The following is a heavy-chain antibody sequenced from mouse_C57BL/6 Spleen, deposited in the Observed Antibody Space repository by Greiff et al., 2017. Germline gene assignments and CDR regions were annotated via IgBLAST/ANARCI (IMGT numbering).Heavy chain of an antibody. D-gene: IGHD2-5*01. J-gene: IGHJ4*01. V-gene: IGHV1-81*01. CDR3: ARLVPDYSNSYYYAMDC. CDR2: IYPRSGNT. CDR1: GYTFTSYG. Sequence: QVQLKQSGAELARPGASVKLSCKASGYTFTSYGISWVKQRTGQGLEWIGEIYPRSGNTYYNEKFKGKATLTADKSSSTAYMELRSLTSEDSAVYFCARLVPDYSNSYYYAMDCWGQGTSVTVSS.